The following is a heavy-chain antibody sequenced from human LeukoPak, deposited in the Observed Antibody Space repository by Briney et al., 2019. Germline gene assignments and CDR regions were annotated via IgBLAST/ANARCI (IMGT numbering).Heavy chain of an antibody. V-gene: IGHV3-7*01. CDR2: IKQDGSEK. D-gene: IGHD5-24*01. CDR1: GFTFSSYW. Sequence: NPGGSLRLSCAASGFTFSSYWMSWVRQAPGKGPEWVANIKQDGSEKYYVDSVKGRFTISRDNAKNSLYLQMNSLRAEDTAVYYCARDPPDGPDYYFDYWGQGTLVTVSS. CDR3: ARDPPDGPDYYFDY. J-gene: IGHJ4*02.